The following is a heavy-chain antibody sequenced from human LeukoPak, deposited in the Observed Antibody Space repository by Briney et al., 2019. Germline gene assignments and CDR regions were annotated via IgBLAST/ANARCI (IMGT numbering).Heavy chain of an antibody. V-gene: IGHV3-7*01. CDR3: ARDGGLHTNFDY. J-gene: IGHJ4*02. Sequence: PGGSLRLSCAASGFSLRNYWMGWVRQAPGKGLEWVANTKPDGSAEYYADSVRGRFTASRDNANNLLYLRMNRLRAEDTAVYCCARDGGLHTNFDYWGQGTLLTVSS. CDR2: TKPDGSAE. CDR1: GFSLRNYW. D-gene: IGHD6-25*01.